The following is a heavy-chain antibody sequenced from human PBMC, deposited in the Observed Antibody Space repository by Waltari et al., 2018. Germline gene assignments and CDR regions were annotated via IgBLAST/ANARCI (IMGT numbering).Heavy chain of an antibody. D-gene: IGHD2-15*01. CDR1: GGTFRSYA. CDR3: ARAAVVGATVEGLDY. V-gene: IGHV1-69*12. Sequence: QVQLVQSGAEVKKPGSSVKGSCKASGGTFRSYAISWVRQAPGQGLEWMGGIIPIFGTANYAQKLQGRVTITADESTSTAYMELSSLRSEDTAVYYCARAAVVGATVEGLDYWGQGTLVTVSS. CDR2: IIPIFGTA. J-gene: IGHJ4*02.